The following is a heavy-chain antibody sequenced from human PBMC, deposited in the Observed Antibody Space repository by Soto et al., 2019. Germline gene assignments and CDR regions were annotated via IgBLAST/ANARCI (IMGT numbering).Heavy chain of an antibody. CDR2: IRTKDNSYAT. V-gene: IGHV3-73*02. D-gene: IGHD2-15*01. Sequence: EVQLVESGGGLVQPGGSRKLSCAASGFTFSGSAMHWVRQASGKGLEWVGRIRTKDNSYATAYAAAIKGRFTISREDSKNTAHLQMDSLKSEDTAAYYWTRLSCSGGSCYYSWGQPTLVTVST. J-gene: IGHJ4*02. CDR1: GFTFSGSA. CDR3: TRLSCSGGSCYYS.